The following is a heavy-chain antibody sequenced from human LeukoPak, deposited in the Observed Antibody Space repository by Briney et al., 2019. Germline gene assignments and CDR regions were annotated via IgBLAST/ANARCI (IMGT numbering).Heavy chain of an antibody. D-gene: IGHD5-12*01. V-gene: IGHV3-48*01. J-gene: IGHJ6*02. CDR3: ARALVAKQYYGMDV. CDR2: ISSSSSTI. Sequence: GGSLRLSCAASGFTFSTYGMNWVRQAPGKGLEWVSYISSSSSTIYYADSVKGRFTISRDNSKNTLYLQMNSLRAEDTAVYYCARALVAKQYYGMDVWGQGTTVTVSS. CDR1: GFTFSTYG.